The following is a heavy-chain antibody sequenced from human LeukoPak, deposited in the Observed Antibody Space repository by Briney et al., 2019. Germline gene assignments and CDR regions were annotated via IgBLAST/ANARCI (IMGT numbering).Heavy chain of an antibody. CDR2: IYYSGST. V-gene: IGHV4-39*01. CDR1: GGSISSSSYY. Sequence: SETLSLTCTVSGGSISSSSYYWGWIRQPPGKGLEWIGSIYYSGSTYYNPSLKGRVTISVDTSKNQFSLKLSSVTAADTAVYYCARHGSGLYYDSSGYYRFDYWGQGTLVTVSS. CDR3: ARHGSGLYYDSSGYYRFDY. D-gene: IGHD3-22*01. J-gene: IGHJ4*02.